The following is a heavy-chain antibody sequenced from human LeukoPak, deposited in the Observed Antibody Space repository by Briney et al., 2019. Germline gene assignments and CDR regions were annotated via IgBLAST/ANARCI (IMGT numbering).Heavy chain of an antibody. CDR1: GYTFTSYA. CDR2: IIPIFGTA. V-gene: IGHV1-69*13. CDR3: ASSAAAGTEDDY. J-gene: IGHJ4*02. Sequence: SVKVSCKASGYTFTSYAISWVRQAPGQGLEWMGGIIPIFGTANYAQKFQGRVTITADESTSTAYMELSSLRSEDTAVYYCASSAAAGTEDDYWGQGTLVTVSS. D-gene: IGHD6-13*01.